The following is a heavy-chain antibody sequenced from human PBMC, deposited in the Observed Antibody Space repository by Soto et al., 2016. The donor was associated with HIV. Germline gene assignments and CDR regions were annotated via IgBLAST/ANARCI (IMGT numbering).Heavy chain of an antibody. J-gene: IGHJ2*01. D-gene: IGHD3-16*01. Sequence: EVQLVESGGGVAQPGGSLRLSCAVSGFTADDYAMHWVRQRPGKGLEWVSLISGGGDNTYFADSVKGRFTISRDNSKNSLYLQMNSLRSEDSALYYCVKDGNYYEKKGGWYFDPWGRGTLVTVSP. CDR2: ISGGGDNT. CDR1: GFTADDYA. V-gene: IGHV3-43*02. CDR3: VKDGNYYEKKGGWYFDP.